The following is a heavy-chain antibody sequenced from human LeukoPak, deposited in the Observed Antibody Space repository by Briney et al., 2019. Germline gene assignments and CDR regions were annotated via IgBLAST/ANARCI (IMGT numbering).Heavy chain of an antibody. Sequence: PGGSLRLSCAASGFTFSSYAMTWVRQAPGRGLEWISTITRFTGTTYYADSVKGRFTISRGDSNNTLYLQMNNLRAGDTAVYYCARDTRLMYYFDFWGQGALVTVSS. V-gene: IGHV3-23*01. CDR3: ARDTRLMYYFDF. CDR1: GFTFSSYA. CDR2: ITRFTGTT. J-gene: IGHJ4*02. D-gene: IGHD2-2*01.